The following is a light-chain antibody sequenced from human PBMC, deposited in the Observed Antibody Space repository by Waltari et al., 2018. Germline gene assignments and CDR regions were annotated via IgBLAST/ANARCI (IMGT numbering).Light chain of an antibody. J-gene: IGLJ1*01. CDR1: SSDVGGYSL. CDR2: AVT. V-gene: IGLV2-23*02. Sequence: QSALTQPASVSGSPGQSITISCTGSSSDVGGYSLVSWYQQLPGKAPKLMIYAVTKRPSGVSHRFSGSKSGNTASLTISGLQTEDEADYYCCSYAGSTTSSVVFGTGTKVIVL. CDR3: CSYAGSTTSSVV.